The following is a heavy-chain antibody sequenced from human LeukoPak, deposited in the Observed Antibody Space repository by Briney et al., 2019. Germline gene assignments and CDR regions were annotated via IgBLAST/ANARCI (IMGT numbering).Heavy chain of an antibody. Sequence: ASVKVSCKASGGTFSSYAISWVRQAPGQGLEWMGRIIPIFGTANYAQKFQGRVTITADESTSTAYMELSSLRSEDTAVYYCARGFLNWNENDAFDIWGQGTMVTVSS. D-gene: IGHD1-1*01. CDR3: ARGFLNWNENDAFDI. CDR2: IIPIFGTA. J-gene: IGHJ3*02. V-gene: IGHV1-69*13. CDR1: GGTFSSYA.